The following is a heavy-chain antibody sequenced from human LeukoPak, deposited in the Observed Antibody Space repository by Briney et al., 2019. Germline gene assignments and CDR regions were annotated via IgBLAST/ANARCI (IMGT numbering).Heavy chain of an antibody. D-gene: IGHD3-9*01. CDR2: ISGSGGST. CDR1: GFTVSSNY. Sequence: GGSLRLSCAASGFTVSSNYMSWVRQASGKGLEWVSAISGSGGSTYYADSVKGRFTISRDNSKNTLYLQMNSLRAEDTAVYYCATALNVLRYFDWLSGWRGDAFDIWGQGTMVTVSS. CDR3: ATALNVLRYFDWLSGWRGDAFDI. J-gene: IGHJ3*02. V-gene: IGHV3-23*01.